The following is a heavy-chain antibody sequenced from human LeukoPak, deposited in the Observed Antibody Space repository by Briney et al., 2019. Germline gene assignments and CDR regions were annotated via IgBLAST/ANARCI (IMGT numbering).Heavy chain of an antibody. V-gene: IGHV3-48*03. CDR1: GFTFSSYE. D-gene: IGHD3-9*01. CDR3: AGIWLLSYYMDV. CDR2: IGSSGSTI. Sequence: PGGSLRLSCAASGFTFSSYEMNWVRQAPGKGLEWVSYIGSSGSTIYYADSVKGRFTISRDNAKNSLYLQMNSLRAEDTAVYYCAGIWLLSYYMDVWGKGTTVTVSS. J-gene: IGHJ6*03.